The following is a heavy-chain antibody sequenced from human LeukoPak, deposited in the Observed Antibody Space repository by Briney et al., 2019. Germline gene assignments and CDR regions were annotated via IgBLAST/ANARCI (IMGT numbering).Heavy chain of an antibody. Sequence: SETLSLTCTVSGGSMSSFYWSWIRQPPGEGLEWIWYIYYSGSTNYNPSLKSRVTISVDTSKNQFSLKLSSVTAADTAVYYCARVRDDAFDIWGQGTMVTVSS. CDR2: IYYSGST. CDR3: ARVRDDAFDI. V-gene: IGHV4-59*01. J-gene: IGHJ3*02. CDR1: GGSMSSFY.